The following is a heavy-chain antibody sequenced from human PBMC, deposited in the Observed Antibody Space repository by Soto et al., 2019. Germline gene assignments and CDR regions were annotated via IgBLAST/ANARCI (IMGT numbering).Heavy chain of an antibody. CDR2: INPRGGGT. CDR3: GRDSGDYYDESTRPYNAFDR. Sequence: QVQLVQSGAEVRKPGASAKVSCKTSGYIFTDHYIQWVRQAPGQGLGWMGMINPRGGGTTYTERFQCRVAMTRDASTSTVYMELSSVIPKDTAVYYLGRDSGDYYDESTRPYNAFDRLGQGTLVTVSS. V-gene: IGHV1-46*03. D-gene: IGHD3-22*01. CDR1: GYIFTDHY. J-gene: IGHJ3*02.